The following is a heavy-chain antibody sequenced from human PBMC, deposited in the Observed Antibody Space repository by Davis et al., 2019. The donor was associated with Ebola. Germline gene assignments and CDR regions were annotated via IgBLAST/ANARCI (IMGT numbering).Heavy chain of an antibody. J-gene: IGHJ5*02. V-gene: IGHV1-3*01. CDR2: INAGNGNT. D-gene: IGHD3-3*01. CDR1: GYTFTSYA. Sequence: ASVKVSCKASGYTFTSYAMHWVRQAPGQRLEWMGWINAGNGNTKYSQKFQGRVTLTRDTSASTAYMELSSLRSEDTAVYYCARVRGWDFWSGYENPPFDPWGQGTLVTVSS. CDR3: ARVRGWDFWSGYENPPFDP.